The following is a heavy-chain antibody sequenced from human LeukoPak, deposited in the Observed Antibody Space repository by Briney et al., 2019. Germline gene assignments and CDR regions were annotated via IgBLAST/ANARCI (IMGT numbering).Heavy chain of an antibody. Sequence: GGSLRLSCAASGFTVSSNYMSWVRQAPGKGLEWVSVIYSGGSTYYADSVKGRFTISRDNSKNTLYLQMNSLRAEDTAVYYCARDGITMVRGVTVFDYWGQGTLVTVSS. V-gene: IGHV3-53*01. CDR1: GFTVSSNY. CDR2: IYSGGST. J-gene: IGHJ4*02. D-gene: IGHD3-10*01. CDR3: ARDGITMVRGVTVFDY.